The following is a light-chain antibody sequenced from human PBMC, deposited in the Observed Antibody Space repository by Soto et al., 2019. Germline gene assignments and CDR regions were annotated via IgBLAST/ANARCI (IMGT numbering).Light chain of an antibody. CDR3: QSYDSSLSAL. V-gene: IGLV1-40*01. J-gene: IGLJ3*02. CDR1: SSNIGAGYD. Sequence: QPVLTQPPSVSGAPGQRVTISCTGSSSNIGAGYDVHWYQQLPGTAPKLLSYGNSNRPSGVPDRFSGSKSGTSASLAITGLQAEDEADYYCQSYDSSLSALFGGGTQLTVL. CDR2: GNS.